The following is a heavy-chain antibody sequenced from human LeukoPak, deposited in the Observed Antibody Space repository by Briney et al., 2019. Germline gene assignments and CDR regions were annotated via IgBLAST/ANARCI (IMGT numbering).Heavy chain of an antibody. J-gene: IGHJ3*02. V-gene: IGHV1-2*02. CDR3: ARDHGDDAFDI. CDR1: GYTFTNYY. D-gene: IGHD3-3*01. Sequence: ASVKVSCKASGYTFTNYYIHWVRQSPGQGLEWMGWINSNRGGTNYAQKFQGRVTMTRDTSISTAYMELRSVRSDDTAVYYCARDHGDDAFDIWGPGTMVTVSS. CDR2: INSNRGGT.